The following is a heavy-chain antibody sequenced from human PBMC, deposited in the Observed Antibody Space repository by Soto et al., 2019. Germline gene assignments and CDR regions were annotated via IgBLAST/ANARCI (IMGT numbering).Heavy chain of an antibody. Sequence: LRLSCEASGFTFSGFDMHWVRQPTGKGLEWVSSIGTAGDTYYAVSVKGRFTISRDNAKNSLSLQMNSLRAGDMAVYFCAKSQEIGTHFFDSWGQGTQVTVS. CDR3: AKSQEIGTHFFDS. D-gene: IGHD6-13*01. CDR1: GFTFSGFD. J-gene: IGHJ4*02. V-gene: IGHV3-13*01. CDR2: IGTAGDT.